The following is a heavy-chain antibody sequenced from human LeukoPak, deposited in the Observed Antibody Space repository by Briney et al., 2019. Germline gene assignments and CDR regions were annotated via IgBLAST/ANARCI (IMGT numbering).Heavy chain of an antibody. CDR2: SYYTGRT. CDR3: AAYTAGGTSKRGY. CDR1: AGSITRSGYY. J-gene: IGHJ1*01. D-gene: IGHD3-16*01. Sequence: SETLSLTCTVSAGSITRSGYYWAWIRQPPGKGLEWIGSSYYTGRTYYSPSFKSRATISVDTSKNQFSLSLTSVTVADTAVFYCAAYTAGGTSKRGYWGQGTLVTVSS. V-gene: IGHV4-39*01.